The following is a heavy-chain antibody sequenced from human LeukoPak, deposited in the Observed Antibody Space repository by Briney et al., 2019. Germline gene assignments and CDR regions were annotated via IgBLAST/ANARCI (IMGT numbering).Heavy chain of an antibody. Sequence: GGSLRLSCAASGFTFSNAWISWVRQMPGKGLEWMGRIDPSDSYTNYSPSFQGHVTISADKSISTAYLQWSGLRASDTAMYYCARRWPAGSYGMDVWGQGTTVTVSS. CDR1: GFTFSNAW. CDR2: IDPSDSYT. D-gene: IGHD5-24*01. J-gene: IGHJ6*02. V-gene: IGHV5-10-1*01. CDR3: ARRWPAGSYGMDV.